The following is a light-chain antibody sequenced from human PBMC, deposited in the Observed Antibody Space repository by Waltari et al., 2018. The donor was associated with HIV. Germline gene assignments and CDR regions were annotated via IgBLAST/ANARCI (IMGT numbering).Light chain of an antibody. CDR1: SSNLGAGSD. CDR2: GNT. Sequence: QSVLTQPPSVSGAPGQRVTISCTGSSSNLGAGSDVHWYQQLPGTAPKLLIYGNTNRPSGVPDRFSGSKSGTSASLAITGLQAEDEADYYCQSLRVFGGGTKLTVL. CDR3: QSLRV. V-gene: IGLV1-40*01. J-gene: IGLJ2*01.